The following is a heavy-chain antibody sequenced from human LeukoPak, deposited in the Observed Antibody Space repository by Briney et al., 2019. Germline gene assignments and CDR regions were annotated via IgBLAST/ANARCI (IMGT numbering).Heavy chain of an antibody. CDR1: GFTFDDYA. D-gene: IGHD6-6*01. CDR3: AKATKGAARHSTFDY. Sequence: GGSLRLSCAASGFTFDDYAMHWVRQAPGKGLEWVSGISWNSGSIGYADSVKGRFTISRDNAKNSLYLQMNSLRAEDTALYYCAKATKGAARHSTFDYWGQGTLVTVSS. CDR2: ISWNSGSI. V-gene: IGHV3-9*01. J-gene: IGHJ4*02.